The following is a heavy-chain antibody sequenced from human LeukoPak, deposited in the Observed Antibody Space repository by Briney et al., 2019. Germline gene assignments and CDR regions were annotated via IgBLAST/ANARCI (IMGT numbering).Heavy chain of an antibody. V-gene: IGHV3-23*01. Sequence: GGSLRLSCAASGFPFTTYAMCWVRQPPGKGLEWVSAISNSGDNTYYADSVKGRFTISRDNSKNTFFLQMNSLRAEDTAMYYCTKTGARYSASSNFDSWGQGALVTVSS. J-gene: IGHJ4*02. CDR2: ISNSGDNT. D-gene: IGHD6-6*01. CDR3: TKTGARYSASSNFDS. CDR1: GFPFTTYA.